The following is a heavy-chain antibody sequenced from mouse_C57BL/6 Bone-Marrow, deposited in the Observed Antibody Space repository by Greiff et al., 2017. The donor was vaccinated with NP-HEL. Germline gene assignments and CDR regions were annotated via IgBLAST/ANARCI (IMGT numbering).Heavy chain of an antibody. CDR3: ARERYYGSSYVWYFDD. Sequence: QVQLQQPGAELVKPGASVKLSCKASGYTFTSYWMHWVKQRPGQGLEWIGMIHPNSGSTNYNEKLKSKATLTVDKSSSTAYMQLSSLTSEDSAVYYCARERYYGSSYVWYFDDWGTGTTVTVSS. J-gene: IGHJ1*03. V-gene: IGHV1-64*01. CDR2: IHPNSGST. CDR1: GYTFTSYW. D-gene: IGHD1-1*01.